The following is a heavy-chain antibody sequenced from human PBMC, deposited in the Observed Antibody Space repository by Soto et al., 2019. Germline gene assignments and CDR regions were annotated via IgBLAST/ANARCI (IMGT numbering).Heavy chain of an antibody. J-gene: IGHJ6*02. CDR1: GFTFSSYA. CDR2: ISGSGAST. V-gene: IGHV3-23*01. CDR3: AKRIAAAGTNALDV. Sequence: EVQLLESGGGLVRPGGSLRLSCAASGFTFSSYAMSWVRQAPGKGLEWVSSISGSGASTYYADSVKGRFTVSRDNSKNTLYLRMNSLRAEDTAVYYCAKRIAAAGTNALDVWGQGTTVTVSS. D-gene: IGHD6-13*01.